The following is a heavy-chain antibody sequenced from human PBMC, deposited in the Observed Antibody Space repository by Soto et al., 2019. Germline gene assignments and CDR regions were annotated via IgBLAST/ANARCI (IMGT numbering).Heavy chain of an antibody. Sequence: QVQLQQWGAGLLKPSETLSLSCAVYGGSFSGYFWSWIRQHPGKGLEWIGEINHSGSTNYNPSLKTRVNISVDTSKNQFSLRVRSLTAADTAVYYCVRRRAETNLDYWGQGTLVTVSS. CDR1: GGSFSGYF. CDR2: INHSGST. V-gene: IGHV4-34*01. J-gene: IGHJ4*02. CDR3: VRRRAETNLDY.